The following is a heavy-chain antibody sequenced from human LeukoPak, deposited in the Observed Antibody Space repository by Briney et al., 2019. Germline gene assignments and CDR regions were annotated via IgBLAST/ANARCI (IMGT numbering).Heavy chain of an antibody. CDR1: GFTFSSYG. V-gene: IGHV3-33*06. J-gene: IGHJ6*03. Sequence: PGGSLRLSCAASGFTFSSYGMHWVRQAPGKGLEWEAVIWYDGSNKYYADSVKGRFTISRDNSKNTLYLQMNSLRAEDTAVYYCAKDLRRTGYYYMDVWGKGTTVTVSS. CDR3: AKDLRRTGYYYMDV. CDR2: IWYDGSNK.